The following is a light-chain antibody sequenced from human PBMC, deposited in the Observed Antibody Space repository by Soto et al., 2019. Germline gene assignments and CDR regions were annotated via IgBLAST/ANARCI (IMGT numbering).Light chain of an antibody. V-gene: IGLV4-69*01. CDR3: QTWDTGIVL. Sequence: QPVLTQSPSASASLGASVKLTCTLSSGHSNYAIAWHQQLPEKGPRYLMKVNSDGSHSKGDGIPDRFSGSSSGAERYLTISSFQSEDEAYYYCQTWDTGIVLFGGGTKLTVL. CDR2: VNSDGSH. CDR1: SGHSNYA. J-gene: IGLJ2*01.